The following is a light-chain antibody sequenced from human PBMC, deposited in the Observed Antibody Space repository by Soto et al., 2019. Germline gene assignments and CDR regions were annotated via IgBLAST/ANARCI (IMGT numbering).Light chain of an antibody. CDR1: QSVSSSY. J-gene: IGKJ1*01. CDR2: VAS. Sequence: EIVLTQSPGTLSLSPGERATLSCRASQSVSSSYLAWYQQKPGQAPRLLIYVASSRAPGIPDRFSGSGSGKDFPLPISRRDPEDLALYYCQQYGISPWTFGQGTKVETK. CDR3: QQYGISPWT. V-gene: IGKV3-20*01.